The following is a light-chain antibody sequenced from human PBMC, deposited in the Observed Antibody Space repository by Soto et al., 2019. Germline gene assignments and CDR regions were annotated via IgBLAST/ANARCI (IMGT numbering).Light chain of an antibody. J-gene: IGKJ4*01. CDR1: QTISSY. CDR3: QQSFSNPLT. CDR2: DAS. V-gene: IGKV1-39*01. Sequence: DIQMTQSPSSLSASVGDRVTITCRASQTISSYLNWYQQRPGKAPKLLIYDASSLQSGVPSRFSGSGSGTDFSLTISDLQPEDFASYYCQQSFSNPLTFGGGTKVDI.